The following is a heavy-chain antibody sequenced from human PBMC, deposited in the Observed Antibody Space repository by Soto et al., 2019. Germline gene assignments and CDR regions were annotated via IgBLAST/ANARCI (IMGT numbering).Heavy chain of an antibody. CDR1: GGFISNYY. Sequence: QVQLQESGPGLVKPSETLTLTCSVSGGFISNYYWTWIRQSPGKGLEWIGYVYNSGSTKYYPSLKSRVSISIDTSKNQFSLKLSSVTAADTAVYYCARGGVVVVSYALDAWGQGTTVTVSS. CDR2: VYNSGST. D-gene: IGHD2-21*01. J-gene: IGHJ6*02. V-gene: IGHV4-59*01. CDR3: ARGGVVVVSYALDA.